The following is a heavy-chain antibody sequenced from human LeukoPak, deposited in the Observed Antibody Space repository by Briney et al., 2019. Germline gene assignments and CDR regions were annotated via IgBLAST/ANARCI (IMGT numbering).Heavy chain of an antibody. V-gene: IGHV3-23*01. CDR3: AKVAVAVPRAYYFDY. Sequence: GGSLRLSCAASGFTFSSYAMSWVRQAPGKGLEWVSAISGSGGSTYYADSVKGRFTISRDNSKDTLYLQMNSLRAEDTAVYYCAKVAVAVPRAYYFDYWGQGTLVTVSS. D-gene: IGHD6-19*01. CDR1: GFTFSSYA. J-gene: IGHJ4*02. CDR2: ISGSGGST.